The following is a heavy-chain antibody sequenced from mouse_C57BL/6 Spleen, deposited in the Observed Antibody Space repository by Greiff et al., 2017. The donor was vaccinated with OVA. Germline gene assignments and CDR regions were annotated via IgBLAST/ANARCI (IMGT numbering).Heavy chain of an antibody. CDR3: ARNYYTMEY. CDR2: ISRGSSTI. J-gene: IGHJ4*01. CDR1: GFTFSDYG. D-gene: IGHD1-1*02. Sequence: EVKVVESGGGLVKPGGSLKLSCAASGFTFSDYGMHWVRQAPEQGLEWVAYISRGSSTIYYADTLKGRFTISVDNAKNTLFLQMTSLRAEDTAMYYCARNYYTMEYWGKGTSVTVAS. V-gene: IGHV5-17*01.